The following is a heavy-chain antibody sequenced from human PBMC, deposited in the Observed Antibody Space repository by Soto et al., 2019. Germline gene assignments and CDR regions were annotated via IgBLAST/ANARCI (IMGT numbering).Heavy chain of an antibody. J-gene: IGHJ5*02. Sequence: PSETLSLTCSVSGASISRGAYYWTWILQHPGKGLEWIGNIYYSGSAYYNPSLKSRITISVDTSKNQFSLKLSFVTAADSAVYYCARGVLANWGPENWFDPWGQGTLVTVSS. V-gene: IGHV4-31*03. CDR2: IYYSGSA. CDR3: ARGVLANWGPENWFDP. D-gene: IGHD7-27*01. CDR1: GASISRGAYY.